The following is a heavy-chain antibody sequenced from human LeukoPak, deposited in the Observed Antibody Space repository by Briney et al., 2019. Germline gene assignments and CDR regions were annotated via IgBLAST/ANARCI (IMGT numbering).Heavy chain of an antibody. V-gene: IGHV3-30-3*01. J-gene: IGHJ4*02. CDR1: GFTFSSYA. CDR3: GRGITKYYFDY. D-gene: IGHD3-10*01. CDR2: ISYDGSNE. Sequence: GGSLRLSCAASGFTFSSYAMHWVRQAPGKGLEWVAVISYDGSNEYYADSVKGRFTISRDNSKNTLYLQMNSLRAEDTAVYYCGRGITKYYFDYWGQGTLVTVSS.